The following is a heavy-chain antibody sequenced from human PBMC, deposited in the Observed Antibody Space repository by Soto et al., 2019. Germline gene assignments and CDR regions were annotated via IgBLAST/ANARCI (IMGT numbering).Heavy chain of an antibody. V-gene: IGHV3-23*01. CDR1: PITVYNFAA. Sequence: EMQLLESGGGLGQPGGSLRLSCVASPITVYNFAAMSWVRQTPERGLEWVSTISGRGDHRYYADSVKGRFTISRDKSKNRLDPQKDGPRVHHTAGYYLGKEPAVENQAPHGMGVGGQGTTVTV. J-gene: IGHJ6*02. CDR2: ISGRGDHR. D-gene: IGHD2-15*01. CDR3: GKEPAVENQAPHGMGV.